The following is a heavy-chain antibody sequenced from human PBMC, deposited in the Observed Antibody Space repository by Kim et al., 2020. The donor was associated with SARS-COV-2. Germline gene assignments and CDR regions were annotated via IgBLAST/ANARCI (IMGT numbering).Heavy chain of an antibody. Sequence: SETLSLTCTVSGGSISSSSYYWGWIRQPPGKELEWIGSIYYSESTYYNPSLKSRVTISVDTSKNQFSLKLSSLTAADTAVYYWATTYYYDSSGYFQDAFDIWGQGTMGTVSS. D-gene: IGHD3-22*01. CDR3: ATTYYYDSSGYFQDAFDI. CDR1: GGSISSSSYY. V-gene: IGHV4-39*01. CDR2: IYYSEST. J-gene: IGHJ3*02.